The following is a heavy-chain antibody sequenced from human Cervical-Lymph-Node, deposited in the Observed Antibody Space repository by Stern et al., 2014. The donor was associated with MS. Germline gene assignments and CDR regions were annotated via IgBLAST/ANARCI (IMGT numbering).Heavy chain of an antibody. J-gene: IGHJ4*02. CDR3: AALVRGSYFY. CDR2: IYPGYSYT. D-gene: IGHD1-26*01. Sequence: EVQLEESGAEMKKPGESLKISCKGSGYSFNLYWIGWVSQMPGKGLEWMGIIYPGYSYTRSIPSFQGQVTISADNSISTAYLQWSSLKASDTAMYYCAALVRGSYFYWGQGTLVTVSS. V-gene: IGHV5-51*01. CDR1: GYSFNLYW.